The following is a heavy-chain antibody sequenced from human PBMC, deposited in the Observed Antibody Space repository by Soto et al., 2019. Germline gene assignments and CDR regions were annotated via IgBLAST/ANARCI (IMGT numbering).Heavy chain of an antibody. CDR3: ARGRLWFGPFDP. CDR1: GGSFSGYY. J-gene: IGHJ5*02. V-gene: IGHV4-34*01. Sequence: QVQLQQWGAGLLKPSETLSLTCAVYGGSFSGYYWSWIRQPPGKGLEWIGEINHSGSTNYNPSLKRRVTISVDTSKNQFSLKLSSVTAADTAVYYCARGRLWFGPFDPWGQGTLVTVSS. CDR2: INHSGST. D-gene: IGHD3-10*01.